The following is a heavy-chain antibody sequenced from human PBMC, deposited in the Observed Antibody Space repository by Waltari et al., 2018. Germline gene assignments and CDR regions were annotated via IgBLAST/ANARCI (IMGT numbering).Heavy chain of an antibody. V-gene: IGHV4-39*01. CDR2: IYYNGNV. Sequence: QLQLQESGPGLVKPSETLSLTCTVSSGPISNSVYYWDWIRQSPGKGLEWIGNIYYNGNVYYNPSLDGRITISLDTSKTQFSLMLTSVTAADTAIYYCARHRAGSTWFDPWGQGTLVTVSS. D-gene: IGHD6-19*01. CDR1: SGPISNSVYY. J-gene: IGHJ5*02. CDR3: ARHRAGSTWFDP.